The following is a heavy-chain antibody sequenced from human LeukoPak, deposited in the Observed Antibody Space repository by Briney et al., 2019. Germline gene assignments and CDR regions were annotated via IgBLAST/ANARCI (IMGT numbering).Heavy chain of an antibody. V-gene: IGHV4-34*01. CDR1: GGSISSYY. J-gene: IGHJ5*02. CDR3: ARVGGRIGYYGSGTQVYNWFDP. Sequence: SETLSLTCTVSGGSISSYYWSWIRQPPGKGLEWIGEINHSGSTNYNPSLKSRVTISVDTSKNQFSLKLSSVTAADTAVYYCARVGGRIGYYGSGTQVYNWFDPWGQGTLVTVSS. D-gene: IGHD3-10*01. CDR2: INHSGST.